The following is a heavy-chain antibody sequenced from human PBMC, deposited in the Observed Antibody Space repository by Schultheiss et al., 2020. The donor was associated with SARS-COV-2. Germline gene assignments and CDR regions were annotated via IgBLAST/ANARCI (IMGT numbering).Heavy chain of an antibody. CDR3: ARGGYYDSSGYPFDY. J-gene: IGHJ4*02. CDR1: GYTFTSYD. CDR2: MNPNSGNT. Sequence: ASVKVSCKASGYTFTSYDINWVRQATGQGLEWMGWMNPNSGNTNYAQKLQGRVTMTTDTSTSTAYMELRSLRSDDTAVYYCARGGYYDSSGYPFDYWGQGTLVTVSS. V-gene: IGHV1-8*01. D-gene: IGHD3-22*01.